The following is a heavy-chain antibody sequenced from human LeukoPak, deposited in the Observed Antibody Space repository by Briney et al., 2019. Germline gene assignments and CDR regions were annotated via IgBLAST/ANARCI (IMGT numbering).Heavy chain of an antibody. CDR3: AHSISYGSGSLDY. V-gene: IGHV1-69*05. CDR1: GGTFSSYA. J-gene: IGHJ4*02. D-gene: IGHD3-10*01. CDR2: IIPIFGTA. Sequence: SVKVSCKASGGTFSSYAISWVRQAPGQGLEWMGGIIPIFGTANYAQKFQGRVTITTDESTSTAYMELSSLRSEDTAVYYCAHSISYGSGSLDYWGQGTLVTVSS.